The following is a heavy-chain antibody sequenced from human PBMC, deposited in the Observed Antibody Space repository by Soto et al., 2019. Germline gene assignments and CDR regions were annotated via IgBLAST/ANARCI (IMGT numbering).Heavy chain of an antibody. CDR2: ITGSGSDT. D-gene: IGHD3-10*01. Sequence: GGSLRLSCAASGFSFNNYAMGWVRQAPGKGLEWVSAITGSGSDTYYLDSVKGRFTISRDNSKNTLFLQVNSLRAEDTAIYYCAKLGSSAWSPHYYFDYWGQGTLVTVSS. CDR1: GFSFNNYA. J-gene: IGHJ4*02. CDR3: AKLGSSAWSPHYYFDY. V-gene: IGHV3-23*01.